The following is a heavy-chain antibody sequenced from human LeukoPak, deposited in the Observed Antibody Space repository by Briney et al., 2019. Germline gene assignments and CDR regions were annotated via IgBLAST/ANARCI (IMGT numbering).Heavy chain of an antibody. D-gene: IGHD3/OR15-3a*01. CDR2: VIPFLDIT. V-gene: IGHV1-69*04. J-gene: IGHJ6*02. Sequence: GSSVKVSCRASGGTFSKNAITWVRKAPGQGLEWMGRVIPFLDITAYAQKFQGRLTITADKSTTTAYMELSSLTSEDTAVYYCVRVPPERTGYLGRGPSLNYYGMDVWGQGTTVTVSS. CDR1: GGTFSKNA. CDR3: VRVPPERTGYLGRGPSLNYYGMDV.